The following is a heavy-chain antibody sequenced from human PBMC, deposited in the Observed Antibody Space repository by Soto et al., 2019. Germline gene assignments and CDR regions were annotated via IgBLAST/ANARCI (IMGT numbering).Heavy chain of an antibody. Sequence: SETLSLTCTVSGDSISDYYWSWIRQPAGKGLEWIGRFYYSGNTKSNPSLKSRVTMSADTSKNQFSLSLRSVTAADSAIYYCARMYNSGFCRPEGDYFFYGMDVWGQGTTVTVSS. CDR3: ARMYNSGFCRPEGDYFFYGMDV. CDR1: GDSISDYY. CDR2: FYYSGNT. J-gene: IGHJ6*02. V-gene: IGHV4-4*07. D-gene: IGHD6-19*01.